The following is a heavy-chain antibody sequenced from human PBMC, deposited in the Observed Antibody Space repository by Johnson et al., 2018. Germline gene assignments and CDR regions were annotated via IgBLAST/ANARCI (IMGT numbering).Heavy chain of an antibody. CDR2: ISGSGGST. Sequence: VQLVQSGGGLVQPGRSLRLSCAASGFTFSSYSMNWVRQAPGKGLEWVSAISGSGGSTYYADSVKGRFTISRDNSKNTLYLQMNSLRAEDTAVYYCAKVHYDSSGYDRQYFQHWGQGTLVTVSS. CDR3: AKVHYDSSGYDRQYFQH. CDR1: GFTFSSYS. D-gene: IGHD3-22*01. J-gene: IGHJ1*01. V-gene: IGHV3-23*04.